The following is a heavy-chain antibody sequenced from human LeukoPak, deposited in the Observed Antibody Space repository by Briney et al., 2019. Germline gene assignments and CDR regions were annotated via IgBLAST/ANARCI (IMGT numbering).Heavy chain of an antibody. J-gene: IGHJ4*02. CDR3: ARDRGPGGVFDY. V-gene: IGHV3-33*01. CDR1: GFTFSSYG. CDR2: IWYDGSNK. D-gene: IGHD3-10*01. Sequence: GGSLRLSCAASGFTFSSYGMHWVRQAPGKGLEWVAVIWYDGSNKYYADSVKGLFTISRDNSKNTLYLQMNSLRAEDTAVYYCARDRGPGGVFDYWGQGTLVTVSS.